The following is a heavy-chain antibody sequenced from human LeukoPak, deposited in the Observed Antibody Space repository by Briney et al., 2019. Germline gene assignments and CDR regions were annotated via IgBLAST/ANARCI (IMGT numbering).Heavy chain of an antibody. CDR1: GFTFSSYA. Sequence: GGSLRLSCAASGFTFSSYAMSWVRQAPGKGLEWVSAISGSGGSTYYADSVKGRFTISRDNSKNTLYLQMNSLRAEDTAVYYCAKPNRYCSGGSCYLSWGQGTLVTVSS. J-gene: IGHJ4*02. CDR2: ISGSGGST. D-gene: IGHD2-15*01. V-gene: IGHV3-23*01. CDR3: AKPNRYCSGGSCYLS.